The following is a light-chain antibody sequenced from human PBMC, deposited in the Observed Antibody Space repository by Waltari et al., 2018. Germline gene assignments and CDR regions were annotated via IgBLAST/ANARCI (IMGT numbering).Light chain of an antibody. CDR2: GAS. V-gene: IGKV3-15*01. CDR3: QQYNNWRT. Sequence: EILMTQSPATLSVSPGETATLSCRASQSISRNLAWYQQNPGQAPRLLIYGASTRATGVPDKFSGSGSGTDFILTISSLQSEDLAVYYCQQYNNWRTFGQGTKLEIK. J-gene: IGKJ2*01. CDR1: QSISRN.